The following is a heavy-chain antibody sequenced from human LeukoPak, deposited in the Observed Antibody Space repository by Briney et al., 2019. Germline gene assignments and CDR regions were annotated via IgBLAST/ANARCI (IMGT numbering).Heavy chain of an antibody. D-gene: IGHD2-8*02. CDR3: ARDHWSPPSY. V-gene: IGHV3-21*01. CDR1: GFTFSSYS. CDR2: ISSSSSYI. Sequence: GGSLRLSCAASGFTFSSYSMNWVRQAPGKGLEWVSSISSSSSYIYYADSVKGRFTISRDNAKNSLYLQMNSLRAEDTAMYYCARDHWSPPSYWGQGTLATVSS. J-gene: IGHJ4*02.